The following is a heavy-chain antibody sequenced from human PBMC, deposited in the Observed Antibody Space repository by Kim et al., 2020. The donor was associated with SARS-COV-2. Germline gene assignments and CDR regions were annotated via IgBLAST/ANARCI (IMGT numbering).Heavy chain of an antibody. CDR3: ARDRNDYYDSSGHLGY. CDR1: GFTFSSYS. J-gene: IGHJ4*02. Sequence: GGSLRLSCAASGFTFSSYSMNWVRQAPGKGLEWVSSISSSSSYIYYADSVKGRFTISRDNAKNSLYLQMNSLRAEDTAVYYCARDRNDYYDSSGHLGYWGQGTLVTVSS. CDR2: ISSSSSYI. V-gene: IGHV3-21*01. D-gene: IGHD3-22*01.